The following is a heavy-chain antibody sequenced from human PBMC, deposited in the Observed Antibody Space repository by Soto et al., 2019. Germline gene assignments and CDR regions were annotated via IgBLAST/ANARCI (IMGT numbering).Heavy chain of an antibody. J-gene: IGHJ5*02. CDR1: GFTFSSYS. CDR3: AKDRGSGSTSWYNGWSDP. Sequence: PGGSLILSCVAYGFTFSSYSMTWVRQAPGKGLEWVSAISGSGGSTYYADSVKGRFTISRDNSKNTLYLQMNSLRAEDTAVYYCAKDRGSGSTSWYNGWSDPWGQGTLVTVSS. CDR2: ISGSGGST. V-gene: IGHV3-23*01. D-gene: IGHD2-2*02.